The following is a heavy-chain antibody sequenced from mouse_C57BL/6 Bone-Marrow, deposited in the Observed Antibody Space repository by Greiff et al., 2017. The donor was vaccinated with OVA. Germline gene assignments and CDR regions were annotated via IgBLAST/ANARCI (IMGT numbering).Heavy chain of an antibody. Sequence: VQLQESGAELVKPGASVKMSCKASGYTFTTYPIEWMKQNHGKSLEWIGNFHPYNDDTKYNEKFKGKATLTVEKSSSTVYLELSRLTSDDSAVYYCARGGPYYSNYHAMDYWGQGTSVTVSS. D-gene: IGHD2-5*01. CDR2: FHPYNDDT. CDR1: GYTFTTYP. CDR3: ARGGPYYSNYHAMDY. J-gene: IGHJ4*01. V-gene: IGHV1-47*01.